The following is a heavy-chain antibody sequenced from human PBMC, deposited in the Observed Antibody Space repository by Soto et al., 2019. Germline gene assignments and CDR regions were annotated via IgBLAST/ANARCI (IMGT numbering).Heavy chain of an antibody. J-gene: IGHJ5*02. CDR2: ISTTSSTI. CDR3: ARDLDCGDDCYSS. Sequence: EVQLVESGGGLAQPGGSLRLSCAASGFTFSGYSMNWVRQAPGKGLEWLSYISTTSSTIYYADSVKGRFTISRDNAKNSLSLRMNSLRAEDTAVYYCARDLDCGDDCYSSWGQGTLVTVSS. D-gene: IGHD2-21*02. CDR1: GFTFSGYS. V-gene: IGHV3-48*01.